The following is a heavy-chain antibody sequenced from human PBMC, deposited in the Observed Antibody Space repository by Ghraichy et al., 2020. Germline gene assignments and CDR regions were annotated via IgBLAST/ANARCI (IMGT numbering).Heavy chain of an antibody. CDR2: IYSSGNT. Sequence: SETLSLTCTVSDGYMSSSNYYWGWIRQPPGKGLEWIGTIYSSGNTAYNPSLKSRVIMSIDTSKHHFSLKLSSVTAADTAVYYCAKWQAGTMSESWGQGILVTVSS. CDR3: AKWQAGTMSES. CDR1: DGYMSSSNYY. J-gene: IGHJ5*02. D-gene: IGHD1/OR15-1a*01. V-gene: IGHV4-39*01.